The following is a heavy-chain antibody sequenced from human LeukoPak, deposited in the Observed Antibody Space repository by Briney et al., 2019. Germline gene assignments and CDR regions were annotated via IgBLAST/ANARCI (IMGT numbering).Heavy chain of an antibody. D-gene: IGHD2-2*01. CDR1: GFTFSDYY. J-gene: IGHJ5*02. CDR2: ISGSGGST. CDR3: ASDIVVVPAATNLFDP. V-gene: IGHV3-23*01. Sequence: GGSLRLSCAASGFTFSDYYMSWVRQAPGKGLEWVSAISGSGGSTYYADSVKGRFTISRDNSKNTLYLQMNSLRAEGTAVYYCASDIVVVPAATNLFDPWGQGTLVTVSS.